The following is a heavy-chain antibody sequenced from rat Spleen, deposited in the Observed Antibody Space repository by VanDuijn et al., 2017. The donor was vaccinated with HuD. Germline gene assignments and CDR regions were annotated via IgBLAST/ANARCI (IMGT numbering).Heavy chain of an antibody. V-gene: IGHV5-17*01. CDR2: IIYDGSGT. CDR1: GFTFSDHA. J-gene: IGHJ2*01. Sequence: EVQLVESGGRLVQAGNSLKLSCAASGFTFSDHAMAWVRQFPKKGLEWVAIIIYDGSGTFYRDSVKGRFTISRDNAKNTQYLQMDSLRSEDTATYYCARWDSGSFDYWGQGVMVTVSS. CDR3: ARWDSGSFDY. D-gene: IGHD4-3*01.